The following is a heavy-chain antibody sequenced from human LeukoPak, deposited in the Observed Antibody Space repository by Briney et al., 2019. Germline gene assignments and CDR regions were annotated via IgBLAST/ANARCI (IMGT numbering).Heavy chain of an antibody. CDR2: INPNSGGT. D-gene: IGHD6-13*01. CDR3: ARRLEQLPFSNWFDP. Sequence: GASVKVSCKASGYTFTGYYMHWVRLAPGQGLEWMGWINPNSGGTNYAQKFQGRVTMTRDTSISTAYMELSRLRSDDTAVYYCARRLEQLPFSNWFDPWGQGTLVTVSS. CDR1: GYTFTGYY. V-gene: IGHV1-2*02. J-gene: IGHJ5*02.